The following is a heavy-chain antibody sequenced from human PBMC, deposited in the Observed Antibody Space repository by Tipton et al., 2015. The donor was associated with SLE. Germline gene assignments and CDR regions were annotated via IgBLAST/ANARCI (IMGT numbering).Heavy chain of an antibody. Sequence: LRLSCTVSGGSISSGSYYWSWIRQPAGKGLEWIGHIYTSGSTNYNPSLKSRVTISVDTSKNQFSLKLSSVTAADTAVYYCARGLGYCSSTSCFEYFQHWGQGTLVTVSS. J-gene: IGHJ1*01. CDR1: GGSISSGSYY. V-gene: IGHV4-61*09. CDR3: ARGLGYCSSTSCFEYFQH. CDR2: IYTSGST. D-gene: IGHD2-2*01.